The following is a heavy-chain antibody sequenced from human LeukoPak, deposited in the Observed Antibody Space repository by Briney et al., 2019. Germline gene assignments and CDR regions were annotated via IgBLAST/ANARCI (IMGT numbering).Heavy chain of an antibody. CDR3: ARDMSGSGSYYDYYYYGMDV. Sequence: GGSLRLSCAASGFTFSSYWMSWVRQAPGQGLEWVANIKQDGSEKYYVDSVKGRFTISRDNAKNSLYLQMNSLRAEDTAVYYCARDMSGSGSYYDYYYYGMDVWGQGTTVTVSS. V-gene: IGHV3-7*04. J-gene: IGHJ6*02. CDR1: GFTFSSYW. D-gene: IGHD3-10*01. CDR2: IKQDGSEK.